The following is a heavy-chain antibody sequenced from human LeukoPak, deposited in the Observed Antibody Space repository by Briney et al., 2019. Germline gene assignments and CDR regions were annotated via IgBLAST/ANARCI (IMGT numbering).Heavy chain of an antibody. Sequence: PGGSLRLSCAASGFTFSSYWMSWVRQAPGKGLEGVANIKQDGSEKYYVDSVKGRFTISRDNAKNSLYLQMNSLRAEDTAVYYCARETVTTYYYYGMDVWGQGTTVTVSS. D-gene: IGHD4-17*01. CDR2: IKQDGSEK. J-gene: IGHJ6*02. CDR3: ARETVTTYYYYGMDV. CDR1: GFTFSSYW. V-gene: IGHV3-7*01.